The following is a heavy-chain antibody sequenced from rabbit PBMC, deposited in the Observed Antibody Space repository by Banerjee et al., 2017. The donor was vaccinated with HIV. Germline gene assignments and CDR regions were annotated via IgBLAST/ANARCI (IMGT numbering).Heavy chain of an antibody. V-gene: IGHV1S47*01. CDR2: IYNGDGST. CDR3: ARGRWYYGMDL. J-gene: IGHJ6*01. Sequence: QEQLVESGGGLVTLGGSLKLSCKASGIDFSSYGISWVRQAPGKRPEWIACIYNGDGSTYYASWAKGRFTISKTSSTTVTLQMTSLTAADTATYFCARGRWYYGMDLWGPGTLVTVS. CDR1: GIDFSSYG.